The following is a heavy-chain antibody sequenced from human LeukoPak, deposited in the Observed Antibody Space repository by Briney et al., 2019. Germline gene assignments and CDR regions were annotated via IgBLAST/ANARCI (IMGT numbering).Heavy chain of an antibody. J-gene: IGHJ4*02. CDR2: ISYSGGSS. Sequence: GGSLRLSCAASGFTFNTYGVIWVRQAPGKGLEWVSGISYSGGSSYYADSVKGRFTISRDNSKNTLYLQMSSLRAEDTAVYYCANDLRYTTSSARKNYFDYWGQGALVTVSS. D-gene: IGHD6-13*01. V-gene: IGHV3-23*01. CDR3: ANDLRYTTSSARKNYFDY. CDR1: GFTFNTYG.